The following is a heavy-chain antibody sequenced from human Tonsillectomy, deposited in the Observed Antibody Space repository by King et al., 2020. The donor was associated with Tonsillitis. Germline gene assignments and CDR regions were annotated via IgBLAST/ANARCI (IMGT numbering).Heavy chain of an antibody. J-gene: IGHJ4*02. CDR3: AREFWGAGDY. V-gene: IGHV3-74*01. CDR1: GFAFSIYW. CDR2: INPDGTYI. D-gene: IGHD3-16*01. Sequence: VQLVESGGGLIQPGGSLRLSCAASGFAFSIYWMFWVRQGPGKGLEWVSRINPDGTYIRYADSVMGRFTISRDNANNTLFLHLSSLRAEDTALYYCAREFWGAGDYGGQGTQVIVSS.